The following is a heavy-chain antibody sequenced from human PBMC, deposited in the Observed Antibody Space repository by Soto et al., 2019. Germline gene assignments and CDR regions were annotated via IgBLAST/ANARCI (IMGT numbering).Heavy chain of an antibody. J-gene: IGHJ6*02. CDR3: ARVDDV. V-gene: IGHV4-34*01. CDR1: IGPFSGYY. CDR2: INHRGST. Sequence: PSETLSLTCAVYIGPFSGYYWAWIRQPPGKGLEWIGEINHRGSTKYNPSLKSRVTISVDTSKNQFSLKLNSVTAADTAVYYCARVDDVWGQGTTVTVSS.